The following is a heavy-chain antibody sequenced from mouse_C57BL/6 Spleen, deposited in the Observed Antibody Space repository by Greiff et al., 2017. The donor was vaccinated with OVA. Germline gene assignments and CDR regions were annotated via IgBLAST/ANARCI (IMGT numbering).Heavy chain of an antibody. D-gene: IGHD3-3*01. CDR2: INPNNGGT. Sequence: EVQLQESGPELVKPGASVKIPCKASGYTFTDYNMDWVKQSHGKSLEWIGDINPNNGGTIYNQKFKGKATLTVDKSSSTAYMELRSLTSEDTAVYYCARRGTWRAWFAYWGQGTLVTVSA. J-gene: IGHJ3*01. CDR3: ARRGTWRAWFAY. CDR1: GYTFTDYN. V-gene: IGHV1-18*01.